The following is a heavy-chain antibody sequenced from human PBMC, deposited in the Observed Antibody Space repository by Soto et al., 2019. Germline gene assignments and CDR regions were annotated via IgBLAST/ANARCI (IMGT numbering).Heavy chain of an antibody. CDR3: AKDNDRFYFDY. V-gene: IGHV3-23*01. CDR1: GFTFSNFA. D-gene: IGHD1-1*01. J-gene: IGHJ4*02. Sequence: EVQLLDSGGGLVQPGGSLRLSCAAPGFTFSNFAMSWVRQAPGKGLEWVSTITGSGVTTYYADSVKGRFTISRDNSKSTLHLQMNSLRAEDTALFYCAKDNDRFYFDYWGQGTLVTVSS. CDR2: ITGSGVTT.